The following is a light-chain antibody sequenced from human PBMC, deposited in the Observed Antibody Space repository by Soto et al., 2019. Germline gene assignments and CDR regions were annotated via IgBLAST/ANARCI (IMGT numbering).Light chain of an antibody. CDR1: QDIQNA. CDR2: AAS. CDR3: QQSYSTPHT. J-gene: IGKJ5*01. Sequence: DIQMTQSPSSLSASVGDRVTITCRASQDIQNALGWYQQKPGKAPKRLIYAASSLQSGVPSRFRGSGSGTDFTLTISSLQPEDFATYYCQQSYSTPHTFGQGTRLEIK. V-gene: IGKV1-39*01.